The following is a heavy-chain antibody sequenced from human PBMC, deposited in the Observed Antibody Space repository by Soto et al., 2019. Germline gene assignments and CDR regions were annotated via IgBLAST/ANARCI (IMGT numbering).Heavy chain of an antibody. CDR1: GGSISSSGYY. CDR3: SRYSSSSGWFDP. D-gene: IGHD6-6*01. CDR2: IYYSGTT. J-gene: IGHJ5*02. Sequence: QLQLQESGPGLVKPSETLSLTCTVSGGSISSSGYYWAWIRQPPGKGLDWIGTIYYSGTTYYNPSLKSRLTISVDTSKNQFSLKLNYVTAADTAVYYCSRYSSSSGWFDPWGQGTLVTVSS. V-gene: IGHV4-39*01.